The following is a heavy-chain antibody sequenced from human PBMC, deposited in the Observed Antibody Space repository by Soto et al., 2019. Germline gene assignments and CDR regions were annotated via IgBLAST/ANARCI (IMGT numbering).Heavy chain of an antibody. CDR2: ISSTAGKTS. Sequence: EVKLLQSGGAVVRPGGPLRLSCATSGSTFNTYPMTWVGQAPGKGLEWVSSISSTAGKTSSYADSVKGRFAISRDFSDNTVYLQMDNLRVDDTAVYFCAKGVLSFHYGMEVWGQGTTVTVSS. CDR3: AKGVLSFHYGMEV. V-gene: IGHV3-23*01. J-gene: IGHJ6*02. D-gene: IGHD3-10*01. CDR1: GSTFNTYP.